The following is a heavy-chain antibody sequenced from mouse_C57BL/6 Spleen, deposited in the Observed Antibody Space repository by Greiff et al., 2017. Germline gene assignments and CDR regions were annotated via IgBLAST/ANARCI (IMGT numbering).Heavy chain of an antibody. J-gene: IGHJ4*01. CDR1: GYTFTSYW. D-gene: IGHD2-4*01. V-gene: IGHV1-64*01. CDR3: ARVDGLRRGFYAMDY. Sequence: QVQLQQPGAELVKPGASVKLSCKASGYTFTSYWMHWVKQRPGQGLEWIGMIHPNSGSTNYNEKFKSKATLTVDKSSSTAYMQLSSLTSEDSAVYYCARVDGLRRGFYAMDYWGQGTSVTVSS. CDR2: IHPNSGST.